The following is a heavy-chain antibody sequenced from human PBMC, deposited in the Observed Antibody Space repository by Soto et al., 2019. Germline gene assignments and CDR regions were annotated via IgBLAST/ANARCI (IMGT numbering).Heavy chain of an antibody. J-gene: IGHJ5*02. CDR2: ISAYNGKT. CDR1: GYTFTSYG. CDR3: ARDIWFQAAAAADWFDP. D-gene: IGHD6-13*01. Sequence: QVQLVQSGAEVKRPGASVKVSCKASGYTFTSYGISWVRQAPGQGLEWMGWISAYNGKTNYAQKLQGRVTMTTDTSTSTAYMELRSLRSDDTAVYYCARDIWFQAAAAADWFDPWGQGTLVTVSS. V-gene: IGHV1-18*01.